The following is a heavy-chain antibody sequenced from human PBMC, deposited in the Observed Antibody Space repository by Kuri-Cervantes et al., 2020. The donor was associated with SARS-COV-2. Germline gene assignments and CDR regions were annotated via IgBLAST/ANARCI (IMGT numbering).Heavy chain of an antibody. CDR3: ARGRTGESSRFDY. J-gene: IGHJ4*02. Sequence: GESLKISCAASGFTFSSYAMHWVRQAPGKGLEWVAVISYDGSNKYYADSVKGRFTISRDNSKNTLYLQMNSLRAEDTAVYYCARGRTGESSRFDYWGQGTLVTVSS. V-gene: IGHV3-30-3*01. D-gene: IGHD7-27*01. CDR2: ISYDGSNK. CDR1: GFTFSSYA.